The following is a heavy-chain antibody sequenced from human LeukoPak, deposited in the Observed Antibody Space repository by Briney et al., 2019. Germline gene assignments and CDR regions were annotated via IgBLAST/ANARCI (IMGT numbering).Heavy chain of an antibody. Sequence: GASVKVSCKASGGTFSSYAISWVRQAPGQGLEWMGGIIPIFGTANYAQKFPGRVTITADESTSTAYMELSSLRSEDTAVYYCARARTTITMVRGSPSPGWFDPWGQGTLVTVSS. D-gene: IGHD3-10*01. V-gene: IGHV1-69*13. CDR3: ARARTTITMVRGSPSPGWFDP. CDR2: IIPIFGTA. J-gene: IGHJ5*02. CDR1: GGTFSSYA.